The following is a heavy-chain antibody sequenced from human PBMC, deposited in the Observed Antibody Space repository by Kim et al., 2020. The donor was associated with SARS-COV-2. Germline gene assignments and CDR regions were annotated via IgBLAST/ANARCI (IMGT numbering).Heavy chain of an antibody. CDR2: INAGSGNT. Sequence: ASGKVSCKASGYTFSNYAMHWVRQAPGQRLEWMGWINAGSGNTEYSQKFQGRLIITRDTSASTAYMELSSLRSEDTAVYYCARGGAVLRFLEWLSSYFDYWGQGTLVTVSS. J-gene: IGHJ4*02. D-gene: IGHD3-3*01. CDR3: ARGGAVLRFLEWLSSYFDY. V-gene: IGHV1-3*01. CDR1: GYTFSNYA.